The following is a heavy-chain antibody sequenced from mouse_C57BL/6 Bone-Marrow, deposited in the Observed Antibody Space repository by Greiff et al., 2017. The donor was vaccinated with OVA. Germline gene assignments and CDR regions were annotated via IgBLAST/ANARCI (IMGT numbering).Heavy chain of an antibody. CDR3: ARAPKEDDWDVED. CDR2: ISDGGSYT. V-gene: IGHV5-4*01. CDR1: GFTFTSYA. Sequence: EVLLVESGGGLVKPGGSLKLSCAASGFTFTSYAMSWVRQTPEQRLEWIATISDGGSYTYYPDTVKGRFTLSRDNAKNPLYMQMSHLKSEDTAMYYWARAPKEDDWDVEDWGTGTTVTGSS. J-gene: IGHJ1*03.